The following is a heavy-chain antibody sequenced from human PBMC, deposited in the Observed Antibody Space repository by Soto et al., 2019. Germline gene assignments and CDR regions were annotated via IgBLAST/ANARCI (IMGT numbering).Heavy chain of an antibody. CDR1: GDSIRSGNHY. V-gene: IGHV4-61*01. J-gene: IGHJ4*02. D-gene: IGHD6-19*01. Sequence: PSETLSLTCTVSGDSIRSGNHYWSWIRQPPGKGLEWIGYIYYSGSTNYNPSLKSRVTISVDTSKNQFSLKLSSVTAADTAVYYCARAGVGGVAGNYFDYWGQGTLVTVSS. CDR2: IYYSGST. CDR3: ARAGVGGVAGNYFDY.